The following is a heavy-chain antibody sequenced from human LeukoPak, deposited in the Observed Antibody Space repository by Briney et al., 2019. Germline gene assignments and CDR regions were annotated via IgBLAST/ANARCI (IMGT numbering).Heavy chain of an antibody. CDR1: GYTFTSYG. J-gene: IGHJ4*02. Sequence: RASVKVSCKASGYTFTSYGISWVRQAPGQGLEWMGWISANNGNTNYAQKLQGRVTMTTDTSTSTAYMELRSLRSDDTAVYYCARGYYDSSGYYSQGYWGQGTLVTVSS. CDR3: ARGYYDSSGYYSQGY. CDR2: ISANNGNT. D-gene: IGHD3-22*01. V-gene: IGHV1-18*01.